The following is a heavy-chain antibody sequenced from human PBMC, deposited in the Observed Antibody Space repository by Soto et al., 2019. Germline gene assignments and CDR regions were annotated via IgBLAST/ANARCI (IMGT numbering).Heavy chain of an antibody. D-gene: IGHD3-16*01. CDR1: GFTFDDYA. Sequence: ESGGGLVQPGRSLRLSFAASGFTFDDYAIHWVRQAPGKGLEWVSGISWNSGNIGYADSVKGRFTISRDNAKNSLYLQMNSLRPEDTAWYYCATDMLGVVDYYYMDVWGKGTTVTVSS. V-gene: IGHV3-9*01. CDR3: ATDMLGVVDYYYMDV. J-gene: IGHJ6*03. CDR2: ISWNSGNI.